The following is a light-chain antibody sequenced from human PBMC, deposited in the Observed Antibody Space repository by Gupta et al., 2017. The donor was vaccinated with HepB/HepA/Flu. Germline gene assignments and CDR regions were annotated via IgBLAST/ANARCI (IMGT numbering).Light chain of an antibody. J-gene: IGKJ2*01. CDR2: GAS. CDR1: QILFSN. Sequence: ERVMTQSPATLSVSPGERATLSCRASQILFSNLAWYQQKPGQAPRLLIYGASTRATGIPARCSGSGSGTEFTLTITSRQSEDLAIYYCRQCDNWPRTFGQGTKLEI. CDR3: RQCDNWPRT. V-gene: IGKV3-15*01.